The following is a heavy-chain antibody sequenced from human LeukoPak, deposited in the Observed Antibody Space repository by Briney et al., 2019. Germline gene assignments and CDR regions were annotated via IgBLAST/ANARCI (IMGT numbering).Heavy chain of an antibody. V-gene: IGHV3-21*01. D-gene: IGHD5-12*01. CDR2: ISSSSSYI. CDR3: ARDGGYRAIDY. J-gene: IGHJ4*02. Sequence: GGSLRLSCAASGFTFSSYSMNWVRQAPGKGVEGVSSISSSSSYIYYADSVKGRFTISRDNAKTSLYLQMNSLRAEDTAVYYCARDGGYRAIDYWGQGTLVTVSS. CDR1: GFTFSSYS.